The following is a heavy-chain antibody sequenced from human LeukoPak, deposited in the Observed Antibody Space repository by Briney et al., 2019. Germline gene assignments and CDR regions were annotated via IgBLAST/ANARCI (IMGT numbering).Heavy chain of an antibody. CDR1: GFTFSSYA. V-gene: IGHV3-23*01. CDR2: ISGSGGST. D-gene: IGHD3-10*01. Sequence: QPGGSLRLSCAASGFTFSSYAMSWVRQAPGKGLEWVSGISGSGGSTYYADSVKGRFTISRDNSKNTLYLQMNSLRAEDTVVYYCARDRKFPEETWFGTMHIDYWGQGTLVTVSS. J-gene: IGHJ4*02. CDR3: ARDRKFPEETWFGTMHIDY.